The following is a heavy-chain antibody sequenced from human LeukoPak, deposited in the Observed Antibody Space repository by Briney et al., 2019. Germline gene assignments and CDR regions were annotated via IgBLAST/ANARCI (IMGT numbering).Heavy chain of an antibody. D-gene: IGHD3-10*01. Sequence: SETLSLTCAVYGGPFSGYYWSWIRQPPGKGLEWIGEINHSGSTNYNPSLKSRVTISVDTSKNQFSLKLSSVTAADTAVYYCARGLTMVRGVIRYFDYWGQGTLVTVSS. V-gene: IGHV4-34*01. J-gene: IGHJ4*02. CDR3: ARGLTMVRGVIRYFDY. CDR2: INHSGST. CDR1: GGPFSGYY.